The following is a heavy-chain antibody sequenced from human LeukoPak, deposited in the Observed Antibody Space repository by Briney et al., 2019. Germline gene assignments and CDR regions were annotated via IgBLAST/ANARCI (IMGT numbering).Heavy chain of an antibody. CDR1: GYTFTSYG. CDR2: ISAYNGNT. Sequence: GASVKVSCKASGYTFTSYGISWVRQAPGQGLEWMGWISAYNGNTNYAQKLQGRVTMTKVTSTITAYMELRSLRSDDTAVDYCARDLGSGWSNWYFDLWGRGTLVTVSS. J-gene: IGHJ2*01. CDR3: ARDLGSGWSNWYFDL. D-gene: IGHD6-19*01. V-gene: IGHV1-18*01.